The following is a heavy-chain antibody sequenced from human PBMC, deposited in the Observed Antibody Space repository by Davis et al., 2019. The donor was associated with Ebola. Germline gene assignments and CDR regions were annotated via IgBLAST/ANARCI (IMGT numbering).Heavy chain of an antibody. Sequence: AASVKVSCKASGSTFTSYDINWVRQAAGQGLEWMGRLIPNSGDTVYAQMFQDRVTMTRDTSISTAYMELSSLRSDDTAVYYCARAINDWDYWGQGTQVTVSS. V-gene: IGHV1-8*01. J-gene: IGHJ4*02. CDR3: ARAINDWDY. CDR1: GSTFTSYD. D-gene: IGHD2-21*01. CDR2: LIPNSGDT.